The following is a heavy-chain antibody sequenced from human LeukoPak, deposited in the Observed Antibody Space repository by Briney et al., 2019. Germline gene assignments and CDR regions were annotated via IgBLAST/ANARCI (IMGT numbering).Heavy chain of an antibody. Sequence: GGSLRLSCAASGFTFTSSWMSWVRQSPGKGLEWVSYISNSDGTTYYADFVRGRFTISRDNAKKSLYLQMNRLTVEDTAVYYCARGGSYSCLDYWGQGTLVTVSS. D-gene: IGHD3-10*01. CDR2: ISNSDGTT. J-gene: IGHJ4*02. CDR1: GFTFTSSW. V-gene: IGHV3-11*04. CDR3: ARGGSYSCLDY.